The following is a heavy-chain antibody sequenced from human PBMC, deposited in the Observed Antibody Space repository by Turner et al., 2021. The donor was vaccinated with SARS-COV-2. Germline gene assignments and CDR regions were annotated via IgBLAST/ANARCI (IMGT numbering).Heavy chain of an antibody. CDR3: ARQRLVVVPAAIINGMDV. V-gene: IGHV4-39*01. Sequence: QLQLQESGPGLVKPSETLSLTCTVSGGSISSSIYYWGWIRQPPGTGLEWIGSICYSGSTYYNPSLKSRVTISVDTSKNQFSLKLSSVTAADTAVYYCARQRLVVVPAAIINGMDVWGQGTTVTVSS. CDR2: ICYSGST. CDR1: GGSISSSIYY. J-gene: IGHJ6*02. D-gene: IGHD2-2*01.